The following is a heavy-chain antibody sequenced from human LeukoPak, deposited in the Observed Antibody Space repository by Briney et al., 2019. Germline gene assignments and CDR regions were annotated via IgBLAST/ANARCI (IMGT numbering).Heavy chain of an antibody. J-gene: IGHJ6*04. Sequence: GASVKVSCKASGYTFTGHYMHWVRQAPGQGLEWMGWINPNSGGTNYAQKFQGWVTMTRDTSISTAYMELSRLRSDDTAVYYCARADIRVGGPYYGMDVWGKGTTVTVSS. V-gene: IGHV1-2*04. D-gene: IGHD2-15*01. CDR2: INPNSGGT. CDR3: ARADIRVGGPYYGMDV. CDR1: GYTFTGHY.